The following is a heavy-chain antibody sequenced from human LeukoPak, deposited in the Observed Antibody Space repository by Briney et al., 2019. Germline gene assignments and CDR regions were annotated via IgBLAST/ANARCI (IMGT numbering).Heavy chain of an antibody. CDR1: GYTFTGYY. CDR2: ISAYNGNT. CDR3: ARDHPLRGFDP. Sequence: ALVNASCKASGYTFTGYYMHWVRQAPGQGLEWMGWISAYNGNTNYAQKLQGRVTMTTDTSTSTAYMELRSLRSDDTAVYYCARDHPLRGFDPWGQGTLVTVSS. V-gene: IGHV1-18*04. J-gene: IGHJ5*02.